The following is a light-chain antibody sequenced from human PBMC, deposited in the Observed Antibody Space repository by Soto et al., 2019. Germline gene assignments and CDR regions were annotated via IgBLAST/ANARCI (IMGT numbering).Light chain of an antibody. J-gene: IGKJ2*01. CDR1: QGIRND. CDR2: TTS. CDR3: LQDYSFPLT. V-gene: IGKV1-6*01. Sequence: ALQMTQSPSSLSASVGDRVTITCRASQGIRNDLGWYQQKPGKAPKILIYTTSSLQSGVPSRFSGSGSGTDFTLTISSLQPEDFATYYCLQDYSFPLTFGQGTKLEIK.